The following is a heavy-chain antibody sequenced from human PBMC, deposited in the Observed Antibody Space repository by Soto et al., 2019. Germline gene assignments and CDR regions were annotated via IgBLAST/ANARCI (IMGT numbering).Heavy chain of an antibody. CDR1: GGSISSGNYY. V-gene: IGHV4-31*03. CDR3: ARVFSDSSSFFDP. D-gene: IGHD6-13*01. J-gene: IGHJ5*02. CDR2: IYYSGST. Sequence: QVQLQESGPGLVKPSQTLSLTCTVSGGSISSGNYYWSWIRQHPGKGLEWIGYIYYSGSTSYNPSLNSRVTIPVDTSKNHFSLKLSSVTAADTAVYYCARVFSDSSSFFDPWGQGTLVTVSS.